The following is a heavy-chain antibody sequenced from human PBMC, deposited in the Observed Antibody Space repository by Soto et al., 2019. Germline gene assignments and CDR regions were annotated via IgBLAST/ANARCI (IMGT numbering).Heavy chain of an antibody. Sequence: PSETLSLTCTVSGGSISSSSYYWGWIRQPPGKGLEWIGSIYYSGSTYYNPSXXXRXXXXVXTXKNQFSLKLSSVTAADTAVYXXXXLXXLESGDYYYYGMDVWGQGTTVTVSS. J-gene: IGHJ6*02. CDR1: GGSISSSSYY. CDR3: XXLXXLESGDYYYYGMDV. V-gene: IGHV4-39*01. D-gene: IGHD7-27*01. CDR2: IYYSGST.